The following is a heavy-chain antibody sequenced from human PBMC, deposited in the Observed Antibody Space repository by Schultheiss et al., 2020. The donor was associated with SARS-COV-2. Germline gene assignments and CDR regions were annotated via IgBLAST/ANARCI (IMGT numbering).Heavy chain of an antibody. J-gene: IGHJ6*02. CDR2: ISSSSSYI. D-gene: IGHD1-26*01. V-gene: IGHV3-21*01. CDR3: AREGGGSYPYYGMDV. CDR1: GFTFSSYS. Sequence: GGSLRLSCAASGFTFSSYSMNWVRQAPGKGLEWVSSISSSSSYIYYADSVKGRFTISRDNAKNSLYLQMNSLRAEDTAVYYCAREGGGSYPYYGMDVWGQGTTVTVSS.